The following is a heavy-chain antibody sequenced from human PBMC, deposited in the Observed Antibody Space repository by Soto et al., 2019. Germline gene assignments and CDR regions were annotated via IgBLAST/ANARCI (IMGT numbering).Heavy chain of an antibody. D-gene: IGHD3-10*01. J-gene: IGHJ6*02. CDR2: IYHTGST. Sequence: TLSLTCTVSGGSMSRGDYYWSWIRQPPGKGLEWIGFIYHTGSTYYSPSLKNRVAISVDTSKNQFSLELTSVTATDTAVYYCARQGFGALHGLVDVWGQGTTVTVSS. V-gene: IGHV4-30-4*01. CDR3: ARQGFGALHGLVDV. CDR1: GGSMSRGDYY.